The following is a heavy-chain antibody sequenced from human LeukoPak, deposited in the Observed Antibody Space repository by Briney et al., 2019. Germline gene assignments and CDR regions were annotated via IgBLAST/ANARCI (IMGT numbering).Heavy chain of an antibody. CDR1: GGTFSSYA. J-gene: IGHJ4*02. CDR3: ERHNFWSGPFDY. D-gene: IGHD3-3*01. CDR2: IIPIFGTA. V-gene: IGHV1-69*05. Sequence: LGASVKVSCKASGGTFSSYAISWVRQAPGQGLEWMGGIIPIFGTANYAQKFQGRVTITTDESTSTAYMELSSLRSEDTAVYYCERHNFWSGPFDYWGQGTLVTVSS.